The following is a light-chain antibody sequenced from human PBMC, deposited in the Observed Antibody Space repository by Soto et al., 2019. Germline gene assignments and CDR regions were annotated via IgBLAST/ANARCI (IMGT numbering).Light chain of an antibody. Sequence: DIQMTQSPSTLSASVGDRVTITCRASQSISGWLAWYQHKPGKAPRLLIYKASNLQSGAPSRFSGSGSGTEFTLTINNLQPDDYATYYCQEYNSHSRYTFGQGTRL. CDR1: QSISGW. J-gene: IGKJ2*01. V-gene: IGKV1-5*03. CDR3: QEYNSHSRYT. CDR2: KAS.